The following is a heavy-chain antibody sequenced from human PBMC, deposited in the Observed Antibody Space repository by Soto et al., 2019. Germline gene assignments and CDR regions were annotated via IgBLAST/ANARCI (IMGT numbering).Heavy chain of an antibody. J-gene: IGHJ6*02. CDR3: ARDGSRYCSSTSCYSGHYYYGMDV. CDR2: IYYSGST. CDR1: GDSISSYY. D-gene: IGHD2-2*01. Sequence: KASETLSLTCTVSGDSISSYYWSWIRQPPGKGLEWIGYIYYSGSTNYNPSLKSRVTISVDTSKNQVSLKLSSVTAADTAVYYCARDGSRYCSSTSCYSGHYYYGMDVWGQGTTVTVSS. V-gene: IGHV4-59*01.